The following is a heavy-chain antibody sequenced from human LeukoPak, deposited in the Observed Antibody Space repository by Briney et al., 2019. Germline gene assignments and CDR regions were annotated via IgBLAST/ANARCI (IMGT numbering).Heavy chain of an antibody. D-gene: IGHD3-3*01. Sequence: SETLSLTCTVSGGSISSYYWSWIRQPPGKGLEWIGYIYYSGSTNYNPSLKSRVTISVDTSKNQFSLKLSSVTAADTAVYYCATGSYYDFWSGYSDAFDIWGQGTMVTVSS. J-gene: IGHJ3*02. CDR2: IYYSGST. CDR3: ATGSYYDFWSGYSDAFDI. CDR1: GGSISSYY. V-gene: IGHV4-59*01.